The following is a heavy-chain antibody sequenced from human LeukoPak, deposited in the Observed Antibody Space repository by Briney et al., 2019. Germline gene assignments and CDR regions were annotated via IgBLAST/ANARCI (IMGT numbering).Heavy chain of an antibody. Sequence: GRSLRLSCAASGFTFSSYAMHWVRQAPGKGLEWVAVISYDGSNKYYADSVKGRFTISRDNSKNTLYLQMNSLRAEDTAVYYCARNPSGSCQYYFDYWGQGTLVTVSS. D-gene: IGHD1-26*01. CDR3: ARNPSGSCQYYFDY. CDR2: ISYDGSNK. V-gene: IGHV3-30-3*01. J-gene: IGHJ4*02. CDR1: GFTFSSYA.